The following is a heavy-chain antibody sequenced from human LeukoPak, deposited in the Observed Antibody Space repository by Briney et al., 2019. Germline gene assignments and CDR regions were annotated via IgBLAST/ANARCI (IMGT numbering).Heavy chain of an antibody. CDR3: ARHIGYSTWNTFDY. V-gene: IGHV5-51*01. D-gene: IGHD2-15*01. J-gene: IGHJ4*02. CDR2: IHPVDSET. CDR1: GYGFPVYW. Sequence: GESLKISCKASGYGFPVYWIAWVRQIPGNGLEWMGIIHPVDSETKYSPSLQGQVTISADKSVDTAYLQRDSLRAADSAMYYCARHIGYSTWNTFDYWGQGSLVTVSS.